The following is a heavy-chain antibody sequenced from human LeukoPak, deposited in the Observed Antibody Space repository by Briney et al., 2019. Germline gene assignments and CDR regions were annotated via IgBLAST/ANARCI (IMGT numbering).Heavy chain of an antibody. CDR3: ARASSGWEGFDY. D-gene: IGHD6-19*01. CDR1: GYTFTSYG. V-gene: IGHV1-69*06. CDR2: IIPIFGTA. J-gene: IGHJ4*02. Sequence: SVKVSCKASGYTFTSYGISWVRQAPGQGLEWMGGIIPIFGTANYAQKFQGRVTITADKSTSTAYMELSSLRSEDTAVYYCARASSGWEGFDYWGQGTLVTVSS.